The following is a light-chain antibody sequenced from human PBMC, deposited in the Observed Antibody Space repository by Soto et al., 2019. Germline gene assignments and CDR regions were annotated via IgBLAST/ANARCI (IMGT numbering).Light chain of an antibody. CDR1: QSVSGY. CDR3: QQRGTWPT. CDR2: DAS. J-gene: IGKJ1*01. Sequence: VLTQSPATLSLSTGERATLSCRASQSVSGYLAWYQQKPGQAPRLLIYDASSRAKGIPARFDGSGSGTDFSITISSLEPEDFAVYYCQQRGTWPTFGQGTKV. V-gene: IGKV3-11*01.